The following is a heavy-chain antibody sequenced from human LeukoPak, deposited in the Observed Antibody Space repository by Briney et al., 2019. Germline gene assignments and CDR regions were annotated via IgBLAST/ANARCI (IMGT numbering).Heavy chain of an antibody. CDR3: ARDKERTGGVSI. CDR1: GGSISSGSYY. V-gene: IGHV4-61*10. Sequence: SETLSLTCTVSGGSISSGSYYWSWIRQPAGKGLEWIGYIYYSGSTNYNPSLKSRVTISVDTSKNQFSLKLSSVTAADTAVYYCARDKERTGGVSIWGQGTMVTVSS. D-gene: IGHD1-26*01. CDR2: IYYSGST. J-gene: IGHJ3*02.